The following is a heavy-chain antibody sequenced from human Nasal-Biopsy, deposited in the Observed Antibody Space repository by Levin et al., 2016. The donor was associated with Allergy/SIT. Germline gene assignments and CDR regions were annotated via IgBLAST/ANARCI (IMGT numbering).Heavy chain of an antibody. D-gene: IGHD3-10*01. V-gene: IGHV3-7*03. Sequence: GESLKISCVGSGFTFRSVWMMWVRQAPGKGLEWVANIDHDGNQMHYVDSVKGRFTISRDNAKNSLYLEMNSLRAEDTAVYYCANTRADINYWGQGTLVTVSS. J-gene: IGHJ4*02. CDR2: IDHDGNQM. CDR3: ANTRADINY. CDR1: GFTFRSVW.